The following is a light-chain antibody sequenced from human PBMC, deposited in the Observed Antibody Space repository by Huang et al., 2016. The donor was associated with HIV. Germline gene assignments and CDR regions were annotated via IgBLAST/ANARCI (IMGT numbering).Light chain of an antibody. Sequence: ETVLTQSPVTLSLSPGERATLSCRASQSVASYLAWYQQKPGQAPRLLIYDASNRATGIPARFSASGSGTDFSLTISSLEPEDFAVYYCQQRSNWITFGQGTRLEIK. CDR1: QSVASY. CDR2: DAS. V-gene: IGKV3-11*01. CDR3: QQRSNWIT. J-gene: IGKJ5*01.